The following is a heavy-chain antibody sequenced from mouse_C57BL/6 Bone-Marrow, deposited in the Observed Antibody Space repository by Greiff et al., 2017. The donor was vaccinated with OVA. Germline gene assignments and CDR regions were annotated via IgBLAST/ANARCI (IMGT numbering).Heavy chain of an antibody. CDR2: ILPGSGST. CDR1: GYTFTGYW. D-gene: IGHD2-3*01. Sequence: QVQLQQSGAELMKPGASVKLSCKATGYTFTGYWIEWVKQRPGHGLEWIGEILPGSGSTNYHEKFKGKATFTADTSSNTAYMQLSSLTTEDSAIYYCARGGYYVGFAYWGQGTLVTVSA. V-gene: IGHV1-9*01. CDR3: ARGGYYVGFAY. J-gene: IGHJ3*01.